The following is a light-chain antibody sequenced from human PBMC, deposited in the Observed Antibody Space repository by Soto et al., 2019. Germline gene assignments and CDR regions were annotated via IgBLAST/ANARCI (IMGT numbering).Light chain of an antibody. Sequence: EIVLTQSPGTLSLSPGERATLSCRASQTVSSSYLAWYQQKPGQAPRLLISGASSRATGIPDSFSGSGSGTDFTLSISRLEPEDFAAYYCQQYDSAPYTFGQGTNLEIK. CDR3: QQYDSAPYT. J-gene: IGKJ2*01. CDR2: GAS. CDR1: QTVSSSY. V-gene: IGKV3-20*01.